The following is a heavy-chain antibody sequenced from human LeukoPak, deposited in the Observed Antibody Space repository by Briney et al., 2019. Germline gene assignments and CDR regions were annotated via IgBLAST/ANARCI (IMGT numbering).Heavy chain of an antibody. CDR2: ISAYNGNT. J-gene: IGHJ6*03. Sequence: ASVKVSCKASGYTFTSYGISWVRQAPGQGLEWMGWISAYNGNTNYAQKLQGRVTMTTDTSTSTAYMELRSLRSDGTAVYYCARGPPTYYYDSSGLYYYYYYMDVWGKGTTVTISS. D-gene: IGHD3-22*01. V-gene: IGHV1-18*01. CDR1: GYTFTSYG. CDR3: ARGPPTYYYDSSGLYYYYYYMDV.